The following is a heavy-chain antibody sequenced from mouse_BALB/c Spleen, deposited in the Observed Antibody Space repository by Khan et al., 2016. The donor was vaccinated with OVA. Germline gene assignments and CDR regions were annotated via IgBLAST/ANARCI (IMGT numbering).Heavy chain of an antibody. CDR2: ISSGGDYT. CDR3: GGRLRGAFAY. V-gene: IGHV5-6*01. CDR1: GFTFSSYS. Sequence: EVGLVESGGDLVKPGGSLKLSCAASGFTFSSYSMSWVRQTPDKRLEWVASISSGGDYTYYPDSVKGRFTISRDNAKNTLYLQLSDLKSEETAMYAWGGRLRGAFAYWGQGTLVTVSA. J-gene: IGHJ3*01.